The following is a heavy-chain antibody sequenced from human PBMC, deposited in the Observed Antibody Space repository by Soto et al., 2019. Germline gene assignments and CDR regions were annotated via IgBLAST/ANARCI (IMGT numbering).Heavy chain of an antibody. CDR1: GFTFSSYS. J-gene: IGHJ4*02. CDR2: ISSSRSYI. CDR3: ARNYDFWSGPFDY. D-gene: IGHD3-3*01. Sequence: GGSLRLSCAASGFTFSSYSMNWVRQAPGKELEWISSISSSRSYIYYAESVKGLFTISRDSAKNSLYLQMTSLRDENTAVYYCARNYDFWSGPFDYWGQGTLVTVSS. V-gene: IGHV3-21*01.